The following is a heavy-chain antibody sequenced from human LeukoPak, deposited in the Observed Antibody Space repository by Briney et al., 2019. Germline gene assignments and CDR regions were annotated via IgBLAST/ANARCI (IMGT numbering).Heavy chain of an antibody. CDR2: INPNSGGT. D-gene: IGHD2-2*01. V-gene: IGHV1-2*02. CDR1: GYTFTGYY. J-gene: IGHJ5*02. CDR3: ARDRLVVVPAAPTRYDWFDP. Sequence: GASVKVSCKASGYTFTGYYMHWVRQAPGQGLEWMGWINPNSGGTNYAQKFQGRVTMTRDTSISTAYMELSRLRSDDTAVYYCARDRLVVVPAAPTRYDWFDPWGQGTLVTVSS.